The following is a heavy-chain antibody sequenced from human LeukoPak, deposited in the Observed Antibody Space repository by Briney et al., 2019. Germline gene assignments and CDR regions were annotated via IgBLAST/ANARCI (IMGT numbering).Heavy chain of an antibody. CDR3: AREGRRGSYYYKRGSFDY. V-gene: IGHV1-46*01. Sequence: ASVKVSCKASGYTFTSYYMHWVRQAPSHGLAWMGIINPSRGSTSYAQKFQGRVTMTRDMSTSTVYMELRSLRSGDTAVYYCAREGRRGSYYYKRGSFDYWGQGTLVTVSS. CDR1: GYTFTSYY. CDR2: INPSRGST. D-gene: IGHD1-26*01. J-gene: IGHJ4*02.